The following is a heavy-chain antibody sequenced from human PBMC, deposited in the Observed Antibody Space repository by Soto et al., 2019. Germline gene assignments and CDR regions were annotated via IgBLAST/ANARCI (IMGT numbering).Heavy chain of an antibody. CDR2: ITGTGGNT. J-gene: IGHJ6*02. CDR1: GFDFRMYE. CDR3: ARIRGYWYGLDV. Sequence: GSLRLSCVASGFDFRMYERTCVLQAPGKGLEWVSAITGTGGNTYYVDSVKGRFTSSRDNSKNMLYLQVNSLRVEDTAVYYCARIRGYWYGLDVWGQGTTVTVSS. V-gene: IGHV3-23*01.